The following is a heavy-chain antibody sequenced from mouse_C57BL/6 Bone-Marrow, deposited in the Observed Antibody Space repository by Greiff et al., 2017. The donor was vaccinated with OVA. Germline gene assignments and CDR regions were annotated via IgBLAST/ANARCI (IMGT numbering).Heavy chain of an antibody. CDR2: ISSGGSYT. V-gene: IGHV5-6*01. Sequence: EVQGVESGGDLVKPGGSLKLSCAASGFTFSSYGMSWVRQTPDKRLEWVATISSGGSYTYYPDSVKGRFTISRDNAKNTLYLQMSSLKSEDTAMYYCARLLYYWGQGTTLTVSS. J-gene: IGHJ2*01. CDR1: GFTFSSYG. CDR3: ARLLYY. D-gene: IGHD2-1*01.